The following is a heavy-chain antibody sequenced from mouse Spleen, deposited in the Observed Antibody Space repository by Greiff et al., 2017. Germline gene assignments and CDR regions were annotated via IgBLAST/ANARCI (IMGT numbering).Heavy chain of an antibody. V-gene: IGHV5-17*02. CDR1: GFTFSSFG. J-gene: IGHJ3*01. D-gene: IGHD2-4*01. Sequence: EVKLVESGGGLVQPGGSRKLSCAASGFTFSSFGMHWVRQAPEKGLEWVAYISSGSSTIYYADTVKGRFTISRDNPKNTLFLQMTSLRSEDTAMYYCALGDYALFAYWGQGTLVTVSA. CDR3: ALGDYALFAY. CDR2: ISSGSSTI.